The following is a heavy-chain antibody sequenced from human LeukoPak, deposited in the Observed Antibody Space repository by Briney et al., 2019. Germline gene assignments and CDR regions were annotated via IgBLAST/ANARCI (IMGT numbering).Heavy chain of an antibody. CDR3: ARVYYYDSSRFDY. CDR2: INHSGST. Sequence: SGTLSLTCAVSGGSISSSNWWSWVRQPPGKGLEWIGEINHSGSTYYNPSLKSRVTISVDTSKNQFSLKLSSVTAADTAVYYCARVYYYDSSRFDYWGQGTLVTVSS. J-gene: IGHJ4*02. D-gene: IGHD3-22*01. V-gene: IGHV4-4*02. CDR1: GGSISSSNW.